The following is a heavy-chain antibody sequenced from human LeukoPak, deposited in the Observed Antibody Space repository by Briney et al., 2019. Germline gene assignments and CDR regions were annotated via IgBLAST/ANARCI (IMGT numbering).Heavy chain of an antibody. V-gene: IGHV4-4*02. J-gene: IGHJ6*02. CDR2: IYHSGST. D-gene: IGHD2-15*01. CDR1: GGSISSSNW. Sequence: PSETLSLTRAVSGGSISSSNWWSWVRQPPGKGLEWIGEIYHSGSTNYNPSLKSRVTISVDKSKNQFSLKLSSVTAADTAVYYCAASRPYCSGGSCYSAEMDVWGQGTTVTVSS. CDR3: AASRPYCSGGSCYSAEMDV.